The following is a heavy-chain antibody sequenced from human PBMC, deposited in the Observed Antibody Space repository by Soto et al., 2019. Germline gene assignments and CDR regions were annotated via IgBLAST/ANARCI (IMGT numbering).Heavy chain of an antibody. J-gene: IGHJ6*02. CDR1: VFTFKNYC. V-gene: IGHV3-33*01. CDR3: ARRAVADMGYYYYGMDV. D-gene: IGHD6-19*01. Sequence: PXGCLRVSCVASVFTFKNYCMHWVRQAPGKGLEWVAVIWFDGSKKFYADSVKGRFTISRDNSKNTLYLQMNSLRAEDTAVYYCARRAVADMGYYYYGMDVWGQGTTVTVSS. CDR2: IWFDGSKK.